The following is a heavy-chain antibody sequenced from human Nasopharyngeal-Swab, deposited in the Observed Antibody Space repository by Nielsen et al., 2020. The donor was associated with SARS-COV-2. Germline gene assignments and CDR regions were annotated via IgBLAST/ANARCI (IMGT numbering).Heavy chain of an antibody. J-gene: IGHJ6*02. Sequence: SVKVSCKASGGTFRSYPISWVRQPPGQGLEWLGVIIPTFGTANYAQKFQGRVTITADESTSTAYMELSSLRSEDTAVYYCARGVPGGLYSSSWYESGGRYYYGMDVWGQGTTVTVSS. CDR2: IIPTFGTA. V-gene: IGHV1-69*13. CDR1: GGTFRSYP. D-gene: IGHD6-13*01. CDR3: ARGVPGGLYSSSWYESGGRYYYGMDV.